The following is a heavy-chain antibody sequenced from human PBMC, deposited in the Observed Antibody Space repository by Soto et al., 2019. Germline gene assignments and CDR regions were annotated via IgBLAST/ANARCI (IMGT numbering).Heavy chain of an antibody. D-gene: IGHD3-22*01. Sequence: PGGSLRLSCAASGFTFSSYWMSWVRQAPGKGLEWVANIKQDGSEKYYVDSVKGRFTISRDNAKNSLYLQMNSLRAEDTAVYYCARIEYYYDSSGYYYFDYWGQGTLGTVS. J-gene: IGHJ4*02. CDR3: ARIEYYYDSSGYYYFDY. CDR1: GFTFSSYW. CDR2: IKQDGSEK. V-gene: IGHV3-7*01.